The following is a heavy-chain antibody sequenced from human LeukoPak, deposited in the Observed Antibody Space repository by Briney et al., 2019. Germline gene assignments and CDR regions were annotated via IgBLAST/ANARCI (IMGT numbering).Heavy chain of an antibody. Sequence: GSLRLSCAASGFTFSGYAMSWVRQAPGKGLEWVSAISGSGGSTYYADSVKGRFTISRDNSKNTLYLQMNSLRAEDTAVYYCATTGLTIFGVVIPQSDYWGQGTLVTVSS. CDR2: ISGSGGST. J-gene: IGHJ4*02. CDR3: ATTGLTIFGVVIPQSDY. D-gene: IGHD3-3*01. CDR1: GFTFSGYA. V-gene: IGHV3-23*01.